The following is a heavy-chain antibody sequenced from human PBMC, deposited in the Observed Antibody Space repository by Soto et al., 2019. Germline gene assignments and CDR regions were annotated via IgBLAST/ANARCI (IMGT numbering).Heavy chain of an antibody. D-gene: IGHD3-9*01. J-gene: IGHJ6*02. CDR3: AREGDYDIFHGYYISHYYYGMDV. CDR1: GYTFTSYG. CDR2: ISAYNGNT. V-gene: IGHV1-18*01. Sequence: QVQLVQSGAEVKKPGASVKVSCKASGYTFTSYGISWVRQAPGQGLEWMGWISAYNGNTNYAQKLQGRVTMTTDTSKSTAYMETRSLRSDATAVYYCAREGDYDIFHGYYISHYYYGMDVWGQGTTVTVSS.